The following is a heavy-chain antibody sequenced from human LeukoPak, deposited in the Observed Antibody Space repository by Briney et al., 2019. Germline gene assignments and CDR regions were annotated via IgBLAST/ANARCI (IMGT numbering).Heavy chain of an antibody. J-gene: IGHJ4*02. CDR2: MNPNSGNT. V-gene: IGHV1-8*03. CDR1: GYTFTSYD. D-gene: IGHD2-2*02. Sequence: ASVKVSCKASGYTFTSYDINWVRQATGQGLEWMGWMNPNSGNTGYAQKFQGRVTITRNTSISTAYMELSSLRSEDTAVYYCARSRIYCSSTSCYKYFDYWGQGTLVTVSS. CDR3: ARSRIYCSSTSCYKYFDY.